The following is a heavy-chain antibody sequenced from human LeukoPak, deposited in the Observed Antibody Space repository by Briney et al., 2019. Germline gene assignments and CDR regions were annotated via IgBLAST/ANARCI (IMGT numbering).Heavy chain of an antibody. V-gene: IGHV6-1*01. CDR3: ARDQDYVWGSSHIDY. CDR1: GDSVSSNSAA. D-gene: IGHD3-16*01. CDR2: TYYRSKWYN. Sequence: SQTLSLTCALSGDSVSSNSAAWNWIRQSPSRGLEWLGRTYYRSKWYNDYALSVKSRITINPDTSKNQFSLQLNSVTPEDTAVHSCARDQDYVWGSSHIDYWGQGTLVTVSS. J-gene: IGHJ4*02.